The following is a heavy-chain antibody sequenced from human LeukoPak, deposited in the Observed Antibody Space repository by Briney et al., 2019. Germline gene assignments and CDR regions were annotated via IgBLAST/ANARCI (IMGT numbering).Heavy chain of an antibody. J-gene: IGHJ6*02. CDR1: GFTFSSYS. CDR3: ARDVDTAYEGYYYGMDV. D-gene: IGHD5-18*01. Sequence: GGSLRLSCAASGFTFSSYSMNWVRQAPGKGLEWVSYISSSSSTIYYADSVKGRFTISRDNAKNSLYLQMNSLRAEDTAVYYCARDVDTAYEGYYYGMDVWGQGTTVIVSS. V-gene: IGHV3-48*04. CDR2: ISSSSSTI.